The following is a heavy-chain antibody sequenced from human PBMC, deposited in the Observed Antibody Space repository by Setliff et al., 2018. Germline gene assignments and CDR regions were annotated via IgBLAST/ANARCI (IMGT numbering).Heavy chain of an antibody. CDR1: GFTFSNSW. CDR2: IKQDGSEK. J-gene: IGHJ4*02. Sequence: PVGSLRLSCAASGFTFSNSWMNWVRRAPGKGLEWVAIIKQDGSEKYYVDSVKGRFTISRDNTRNSLYLQMNSLRAEDTAVYYCARNGGLDYWGQGALVTVSS. CDR3: ARNGGLDY. D-gene: IGHD2-8*01. V-gene: IGHV3-7*01.